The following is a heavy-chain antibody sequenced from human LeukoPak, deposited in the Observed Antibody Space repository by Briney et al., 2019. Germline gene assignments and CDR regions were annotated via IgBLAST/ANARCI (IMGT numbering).Heavy chain of an antibody. J-gene: IGHJ4*02. V-gene: IGHV3-23*01. CDR2: ITCSGDYT. CDR3: AKDRRGVFDF. CDR1: GFTFSIYV. Sequence: GGSLRLSCAASGFTFSIYVMTWVRQAPGKGLEWVSAITCSGDYTYYTDSVEGRVTISRDNSKNTVYLQMNSLRVEDTAVYYCAKDRRGVFDFWGQGTLVTVSS. D-gene: IGHD3-10*01.